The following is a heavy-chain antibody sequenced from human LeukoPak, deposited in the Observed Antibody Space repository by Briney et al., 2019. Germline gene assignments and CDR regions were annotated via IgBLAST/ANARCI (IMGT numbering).Heavy chain of an antibody. Sequence: GGSLRLSCAASGFTFSSYWMHWVRQAPGKGLVWVSRINSDGSSTSYADSVKGRFTISRDNAKNTLYLQVNSLRAEDTAVYYCARARSAQYYYDSSGYDPIDYWGQGTLVTVSS. CDR3: ARARSAQYYYDSSGYDPIDY. CDR2: INSDGSST. D-gene: IGHD3-22*01. CDR1: GFTFSSYW. J-gene: IGHJ4*02. V-gene: IGHV3-74*01.